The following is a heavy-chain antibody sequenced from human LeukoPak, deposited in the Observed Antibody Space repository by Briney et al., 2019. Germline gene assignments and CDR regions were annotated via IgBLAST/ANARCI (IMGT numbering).Heavy chain of an antibody. Sequence: SETLSLTCTVSGGSISSYYWSWIRQPPGKGLEWIGRMSSTGRTDYSPSLTSRVTISLDTSKNQFSMKLSSVTAADTAVYYCAKGAGPPWFDPWGQGTLVTVSS. J-gene: IGHJ5*02. CDR2: MSSTGRT. V-gene: IGHV4-59*08. D-gene: IGHD6-19*01. CDR3: AKGAGPPWFDP. CDR1: GGSISSYY.